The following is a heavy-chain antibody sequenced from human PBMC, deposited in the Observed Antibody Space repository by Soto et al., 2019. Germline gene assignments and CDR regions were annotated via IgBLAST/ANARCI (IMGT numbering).Heavy chain of an antibody. CDR3: ARVNSSGWYLPFDY. CDR2: IYYSGST. CDR1: GGSVSSGSYY. J-gene: IGHJ4*02. V-gene: IGHV4-61*01. D-gene: IGHD6-19*01. Sequence: SETLSLTCTVSGGSVSSGSYYWSWIRQPPGKGLEWIGYIYYSGSTNYNPSLKSRVTISVDTSKNQFSLKLSSVTAADTAVYYCARVNSSGWYLPFDYWGQGTLVTVSS.